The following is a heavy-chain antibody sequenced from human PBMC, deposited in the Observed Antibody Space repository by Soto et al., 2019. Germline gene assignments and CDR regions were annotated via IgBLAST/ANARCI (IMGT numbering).Heavy chain of an antibody. D-gene: IGHD3-3*01. CDR2: ISWNSGSI. Sequence: GGSLRLSCAASGFTFDDYAMHWVRQAPGKGLEWVSGISWNSGSIGYADSVKGRFTISRDNAKNSLYLQMNSLRAEDTALYYCAKDIGGGYYDFWSGRKSDAYDIWGQGTM. CDR1: GFTFDDYA. V-gene: IGHV3-9*01. CDR3: AKDIGGGYYDFWSGRKSDAYDI. J-gene: IGHJ3*02.